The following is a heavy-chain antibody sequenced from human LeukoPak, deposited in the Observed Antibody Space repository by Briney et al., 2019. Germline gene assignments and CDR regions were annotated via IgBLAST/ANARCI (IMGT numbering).Heavy chain of an antibody. CDR2: ISYDGSNK. CDR1: GFTLSDFA. Sequence: GGSLRLSCAASGFTLSDFAMHWVRQAPGKGLEWVAFISYDGSNKYYADSVKGRFTISRDNSKSTLYLQMNSLKPEDTALYYCARDLTPLAARPYGGRGPLVTVSS. CDR3: ARDLTPLAARPY. J-gene: IGHJ4*02. D-gene: IGHD6-6*01. V-gene: IGHV3-30-3*01.